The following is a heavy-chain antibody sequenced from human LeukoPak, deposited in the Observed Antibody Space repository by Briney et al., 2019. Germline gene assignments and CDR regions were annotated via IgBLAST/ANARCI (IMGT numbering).Heavy chain of an antibody. J-gene: IGHJ4*02. CDR3: AKASTRDTGYYFDS. CDR2: IRYNIENT. D-gene: IGHD3-9*01. V-gene: IGHV3-23*01. CDR1: GFTFSNYA. Sequence: GGSLRLSCAASGFTFSNYAMGWVRQAPGKGPEWVSSIRYNIENTHYADAVQGRFTISRDNSKNTLYLQMNSLRAEDTARYYCAKASTRDTGYYFDSWGQGTQVSVSS.